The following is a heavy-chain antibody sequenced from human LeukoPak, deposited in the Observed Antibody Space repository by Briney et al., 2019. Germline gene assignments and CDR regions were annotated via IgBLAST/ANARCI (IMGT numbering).Heavy chain of an antibody. V-gene: IGHV3-15*01. D-gene: IGHD2-21*02. CDR3: TTDGLAYCGGDCYSGFDY. J-gene: IGHJ4*02. CDR1: GFTFSNAW. CDR2: IKSKTDGGTT. Sequence: GGSLRLSCAASGFTFSNAWMSWVRQAPGRGLEWVGRIKSKTDGGTTDYAAPVKGRFTISRDDSKNTLYLQMNSLKTEDTAVYYCTTDGLAYCGGDCYSGFDYWGQGTLVTVSS.